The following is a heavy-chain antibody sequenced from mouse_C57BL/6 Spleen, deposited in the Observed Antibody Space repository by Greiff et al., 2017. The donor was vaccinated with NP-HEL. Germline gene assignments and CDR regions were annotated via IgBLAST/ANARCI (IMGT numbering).Heavy chain of an antibody. Sequence: DVKLVESGGGLVKPGGSLKLSCAASGFTFSDYGMHWVRQAPEKGLEWVAYISSGSSTIYYADTVKGRFTISRDNAKNTLFLQMTSLRSEDTAMYYCARQGDYDGFDYWGQGTTLTVSS. CDR2: ISSGSSTI. D-gene: IGHD2-4*01. V-gene: IGHV5-17*01. CDR1: GFTFSDYG. J-gene: IGHJ2*01. CDR3: ARQGDYDGFDY.